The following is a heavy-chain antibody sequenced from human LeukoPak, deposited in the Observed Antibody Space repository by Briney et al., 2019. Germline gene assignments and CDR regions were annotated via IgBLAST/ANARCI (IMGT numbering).Heavy chain of an antibody. Sequence: ASVKVSCKASGYTFTGYYMHWVRQAPGQGLEWVGRINPNSGGTNYAQKFQGRVTMTRDTSIGTAYMELSRLRADDTAVYYRASDAGYSSGWYQRYWGQGTLVTVSS. D-gene: IGHD6-19*01. J-gene: IGHJ4*02. CDR3: ASDAGYSSGWYQRY. CDR1: GYTFTGYY. V-gene: IGHV1-2*06. CDR2: INPNSGGT.